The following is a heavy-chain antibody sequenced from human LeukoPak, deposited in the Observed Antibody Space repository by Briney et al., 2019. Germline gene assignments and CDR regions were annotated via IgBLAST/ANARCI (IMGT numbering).Heavy chain of an antibody. V-gene: IGHV4-30-4*07. D-gene: IGHD3-22*01. Sequence: SETLSLTCAVSGGSISSGGYSWSWIRQPPGKGLEWIGYIYYSGSTYYNPSLKSRVTISVDTSKNQFSLKMTSVTAADTAVYYCARDQYYDVSTYYEIDYWGQGTLVTVSS. CDR1: GGSISSGGYS. J-gene: IGHJ4*02. CDR2: IYYSGST. CDR3: ARDQYYDVSTYYEIDY.